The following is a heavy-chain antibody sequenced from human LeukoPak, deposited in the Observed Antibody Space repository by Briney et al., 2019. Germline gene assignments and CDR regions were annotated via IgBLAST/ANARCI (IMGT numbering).Heavy chain of an antibody. J-gene: IGHJ4*02. CDR2: INHSGST. CDR3: ASGVYSGYDYVIWAS. Sequence: SETLSLTCAVYGGSFSGYYWSWIRQPPGKGLEWIGEINHSGSTNYNPSLKSRVTISVDTSKNQFSLKLSSVTAADTAVYYCASGVYSGYDYVIWASWGQGTLVTVSS. V-gene: IGHV4-34*01. D-gene: IGHD5-12*01. CDR1: GGSFSGYY.